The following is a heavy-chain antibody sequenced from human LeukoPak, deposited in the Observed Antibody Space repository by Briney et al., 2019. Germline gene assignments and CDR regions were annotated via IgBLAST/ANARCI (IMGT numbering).Heavy chain of an antibody. Sequence: ASVKVSCKASGYTFTSYIINWVRQAPGQRLEWMGWISTYNDNTNYAQKFQVRVTMTTDTSTSTAYMELRSLTSDDTAVYYCARGYPSDYWGQGTLVTVSS. CDR3: ARGYPSDY. D-gene: IGHD1-26*01. V-gene: IGHV1-18*04. J-gene: IGHJ4*02. CDR1: GYTFTSYI. CDR2: ISTYNDNT.